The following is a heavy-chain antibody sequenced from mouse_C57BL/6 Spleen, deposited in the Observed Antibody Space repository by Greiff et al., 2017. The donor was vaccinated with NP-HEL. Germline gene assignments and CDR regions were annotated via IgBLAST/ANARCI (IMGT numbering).Heavy chain of an antibody. J-gene: IGHJ1*03. V-gene: IGHV1-82*01. CDR1: GYAFSSSW. CDR3: ARGYYDGYSYWYFDV. CDR2: IYPGDGDT. Sequence: VQLQQSGPELVKPGASVKISCKASGYAFSSSWMNWVKQRPGKGLEWIGRIYPGDGDTNYNGKFKGKATLTADKSSSTAYMQLSSLTSEDSAVYFCARGYYDGYSYWYFDVWGTGTTVTVSS. D-gene: IGHD2-3*01.